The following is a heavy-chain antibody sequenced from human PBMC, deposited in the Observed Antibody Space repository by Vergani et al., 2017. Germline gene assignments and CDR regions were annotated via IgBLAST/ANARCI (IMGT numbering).Heavy chain of an antibody. Sequence: QVQLVQSGAEVKKPGSSVKVSCKASGGTFSSYAISWVRQAPGQGLEWMGRIIPIFGTANYEQKFQGRVTLTADKSTSTADMVLSSLRSEDTAVYYCARDQRDRTVGEFGGDYYYYXMDVWGKGTTGTVSS. V-gene: IGHV1-69*14. CDR2: IIPIFGTA. CDR1: GGTFSSYA. D-gene: IGHD3-10*01. J-gene: IGHJ6*03. CDR3: ARDQRDRTVGEFGGDYYYYXMDV.